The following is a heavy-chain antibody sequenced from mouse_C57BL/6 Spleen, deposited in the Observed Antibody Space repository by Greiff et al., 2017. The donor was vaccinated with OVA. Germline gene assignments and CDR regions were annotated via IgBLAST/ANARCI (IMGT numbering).Heavy chain of an antibody. Sequence: EVKLQQSGAELVKPGASVKLSCTASGFNIKDYYMHWVKQRTEQGLEWIGRIDPEDGESKYAPKFPGKATITADTSSNTAYLQLSSLTAEDTAVYYCARSYDGYYDWFAYWGQGTLVTVSA. V-gene: IGHV14-2*01. CDR3: ARSYDGYYDWFAY. J-gene: IGHJ3*01. CDR2: IDPEDGES. CDR1: GFNIKDYY. D-gene: IGHD2-3*01.